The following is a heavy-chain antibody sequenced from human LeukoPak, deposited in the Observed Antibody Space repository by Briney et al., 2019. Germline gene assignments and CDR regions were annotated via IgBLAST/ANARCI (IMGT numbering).Heavy chain of an antibody. CDR2: IYYSEST. CDR1: GGSISSYY. CDR3: ARVRLQWLVPFDY. Sequence: SETLSLTCTVSGGSISSYYWSWIRQPPGKGLEWIGYIYYSESTNYNPSLKSRVTISVDTSKNQFSLKLSSVTAADTAVYYCARVRLQWLVPFDYWGQGTLVTVSS. D-gene: IGHD6-19*01. J-gene: IGHJ4*02. V-gene: IGHV4-59*12.